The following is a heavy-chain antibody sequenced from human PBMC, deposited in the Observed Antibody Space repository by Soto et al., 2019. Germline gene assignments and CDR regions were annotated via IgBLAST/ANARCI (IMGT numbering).Heavy chain of an antibody. Sequence: GGSLRLSCVASGFTFSGYAMTWVRQAPGKGLEWVSGIRDSGITTHYADSVKGRFTISRDDSKNTLYLHMNSLRPEDTAVYYCAKDLRAALRQALDNWGQGTLVTVSS. V-gene: IGHV3-23*01. J-gene: IGHJ4*02. D-gene: IGHD6-25*01. CDR2: IRDSGITT. CDR1: GFTFSGYA. CDR3: AKDLRAALRQALDN.